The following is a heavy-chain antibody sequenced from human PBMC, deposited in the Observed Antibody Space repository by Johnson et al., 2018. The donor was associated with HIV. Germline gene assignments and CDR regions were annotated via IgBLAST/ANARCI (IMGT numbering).Heavy chain of an antibody. CDR3: AKVRRAYYEDAFDI. CDR1: RFTFSSYG. CDR2: IRNDGSNK. J-gene: IGHJ3*02. V-gene: IGHV3-30*02. D-gene: IGHD3-22*01. Sequence: VQLVEFGGGVVQPGGSLRLSCEASRFTFSSYGMHWVRQAPGKGLEWVAFIRNDGSNKNYGDSVKGRFTISRDNSKNTLYLQMNSLRAEDTAVYYCAKVRRAYYEDAFDIWGQGTMVTVSS.